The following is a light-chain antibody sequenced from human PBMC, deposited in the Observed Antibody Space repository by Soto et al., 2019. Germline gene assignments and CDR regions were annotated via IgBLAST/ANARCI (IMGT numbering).Light chain of an antibody. Sequence: QSVLTQPPSVSGAPRQRVTISCSGSSSNIGSNAVNWYQQFPGKAPKLLIYYDDLLASGVSARFSGSKSGTSASLAISGLQSEDEGEYLWAALDDRTERQGLGTGTKVTVL. CDR2: YDD. CDR1: SSNIGSNA. CDR3: AALDDRTERQG. J-gene: IGLJ1*01. V-gene: IGLV1-36*01.